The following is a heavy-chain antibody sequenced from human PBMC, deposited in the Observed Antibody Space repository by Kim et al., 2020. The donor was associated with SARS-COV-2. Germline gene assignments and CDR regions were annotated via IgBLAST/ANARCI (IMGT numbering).Heavy chain of an antibody. Sequence: SETMSLTCGVYGGYFRGYYWSWIRPPPGKGMECMWALYPDGSPNHNPSLKSRVTISIDTSHRHLSLSLRSVTAAATAWYYCATPSWG. CDR2: LYPDGSP. CDR3: ATPS. V-gene: IGHV4-34*01. CDR1: GGYFRGYY. J-gene: IGHJ5*01.